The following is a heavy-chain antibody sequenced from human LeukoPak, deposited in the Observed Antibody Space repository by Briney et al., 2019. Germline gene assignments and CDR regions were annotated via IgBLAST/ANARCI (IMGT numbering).Heavy chain of an antibody. D-gene: IGHD4-23*01. V-gene: IGHV3-11*01. J-gene: IGHJ4*02. Sequence: GGSLRLSCAASGFTFSDFYMSWIRQAPGKGLEWVSYISSGGSTISYTDSVKGRFTISRDNAKNSLYLQMNSLRAEDTAVYYCARGGSTTTVDTLFGYWGKGTLVTVSS. CDR2: ISSGGSTI. CDR3: ARGGSTTTVDTLFGY. CDR1: GFTFSDFY.